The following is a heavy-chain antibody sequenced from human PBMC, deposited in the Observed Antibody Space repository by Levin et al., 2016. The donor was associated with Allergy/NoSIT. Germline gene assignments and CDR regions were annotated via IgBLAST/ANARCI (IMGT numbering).Heavy chain of an antibody. J-gene: IGHJ6*02. CDR3: ARDSSGWSQMVIVHKDYYYGMDV. V-gene: IGHV3-21*01. D-gene: IGHD6-19*01. Sequence: VRQMPGKGLEWVSSISSSSSYIYYADSVKGRFTISRDNAKNSLYLQMNSLRAEDTAVYYCARDSSGWSQMVIVHKDYYYGMDVWGQGTTVTVSS. CDR2: ISSSSSYI.